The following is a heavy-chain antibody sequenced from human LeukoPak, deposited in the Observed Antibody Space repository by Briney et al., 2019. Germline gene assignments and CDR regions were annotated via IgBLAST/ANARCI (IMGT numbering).Heavy chain of an antibody. CDR1: GFTFSSYG. CDR3: AKDLGGGSDY. CDR2: ISYDGSNK. Sequence: GGSLRLSCAASGFTFSSYGMHWVRQAPGKGLEWVAVISYDGSNKYYANSVKGRLTISRVNSKNTLYLQMNSLRAEDTAVYYCAKDLGGGSDYWGQGTLVTVSS. J-gene: IGHJ4*02. V-gene: IGHV3-30*18. D-gene: IGHD2-15*01.